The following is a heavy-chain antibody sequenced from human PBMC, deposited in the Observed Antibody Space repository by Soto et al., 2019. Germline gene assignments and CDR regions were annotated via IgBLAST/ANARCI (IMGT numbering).Heavy chain of an antibody. CDR2: INAGNGNT. Sequence: GASVKVSCKASGYTFTSYAMHWVRQAPGQRLEWMGWINAGNGNTKYSQKFQGRVTITRDTSASTAYMELSSLRSEDTAVYYCARAKVDFDWLPPAFDICGQGTMVTVSS. V-gene: IGHV1-3*01. D-gene: IGHD3-9*01. J-gene: IGHJ3*02. CDR3: ARAKVDFDWLPPAFDI. CDR1: GYTFTSYA.